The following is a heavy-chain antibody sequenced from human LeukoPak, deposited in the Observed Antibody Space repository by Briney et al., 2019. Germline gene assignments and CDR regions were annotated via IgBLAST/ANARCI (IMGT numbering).Heavy chain of an antibody. CDR3: ARELDGEGATPYYYFDY. CDR2: INPSGGRT. J-gene: IGHJ4*02. V-gene: IGHV1-46*01. D-gene: IGHD1-26*01. Sequence: ASVKVSCKASGYTFTNYYRHWVRQAPGQGLERMGIINPSGGRTSYAQKFQGRVTMTRDMSTSTVYMELSSLRSEDTAVYYCARELDGEGATPYYYFDYWGQGTLVTVSS. CDR1: GYTFTNYY.